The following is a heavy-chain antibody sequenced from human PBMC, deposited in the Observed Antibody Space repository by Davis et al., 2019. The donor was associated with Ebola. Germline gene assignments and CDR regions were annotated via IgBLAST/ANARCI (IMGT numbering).Heavy chain of an antibody. Sequence: ASVKVSCKASGYTFTGCYMHWVRQAPGQGLEWMGWINPNSGGTNYAQNFQGRVTMTRDTSISTAYMELSRLRSDDTAVYYCARDGIECSGGSCQADFDYWGQGTLVTVSS. D-gene: IGHD2-15*01. J-gene: IGHJ4*02. CDR1: GYTFTGCY. V-gene: IGHV1-2*02. CDR2: INPNSGGT. CDR3: ARDGIECSGGSCQADFDY.